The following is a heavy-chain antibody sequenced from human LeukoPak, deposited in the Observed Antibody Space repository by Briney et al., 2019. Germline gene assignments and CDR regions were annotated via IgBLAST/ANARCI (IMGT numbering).Heavy chain of an antibody. J-gene: IGHJ4*02. CDR1: GGTFSSYA. D-gene: IGHD2-8*01. V-gene: IGHV1-69*05. CDR3: ARGCTNGVCNDDY. CDR2: IIPIFGTA. Sequence: SVKVSCKASGGTFSSYAISWVRQAPGQGLEWMGRIIPIFGTANYARKFQGRVTITTDESTSTAYMELSSLRSEDTAVYYCARGCTNGVCNDDYWGQGTLVTVSS.